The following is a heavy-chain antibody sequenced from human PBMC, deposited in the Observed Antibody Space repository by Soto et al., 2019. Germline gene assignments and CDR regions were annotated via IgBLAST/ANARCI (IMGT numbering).Heavy chain of an antibody. J-gene: IGHJ4*02. CDR3: ARGGGSPDC. D-gene: IGHD1-26*01. V-gene: IGHV4-59*08. CDR1: GGSISSYY. CDR2: IYYSGSN. Sequence: QVQLQESGPGLVKPSETLSLTCTVSGGSISSYYWIWIRQPPGKGLEWIGYIYYSGSNNYNPSLKSRVAISVDTSKNQFSLKLSSVTAADTAVYYCARGGGSPDCWGQGTLVTVSS.